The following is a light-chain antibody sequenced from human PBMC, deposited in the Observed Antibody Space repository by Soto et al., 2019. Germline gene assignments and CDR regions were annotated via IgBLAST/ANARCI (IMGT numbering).Light chain of an antibody. V-gene: IGKV1-5*01. CDR3: QQYDTYWT. Sequence: EIEMNQSPSTLSASEGDRVTISCRASQSILSWLAWYQHKPGKAPKLLIYDASSLESGVPSRFSGSRSGTEFTLTISSLQPDDIATYYCQQYDTYWTFGQGTNVAIK. CDR2: DAS. CDR1: QSILSW. J-gene: IGKJ1*01.